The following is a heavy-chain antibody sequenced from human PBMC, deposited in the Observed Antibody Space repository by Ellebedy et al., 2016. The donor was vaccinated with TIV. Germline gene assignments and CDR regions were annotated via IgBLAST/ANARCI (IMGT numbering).Heavy chain of an antibody. D-gene: IGHD1-14*01. Sequence: SLKISCAASGFTFDDYAMHWVRQVPGKGLGWVSGLSWSSDYIGYADSVKGRFTISRDNTKNSLYLQMNSLRSEDMELYYGAKDVSHHIAWPTYGFDVWGHGTMVTV. J-gene: IGHJ3*01. V-gene: IGHV3-9*03. CDR3: AKDVSHHIAWPTYGFDV. CDR1: GFTFDDYA. CDR2: LSWSSDYI.